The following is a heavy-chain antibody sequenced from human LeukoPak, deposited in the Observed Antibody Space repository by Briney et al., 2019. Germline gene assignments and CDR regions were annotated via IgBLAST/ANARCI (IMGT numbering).Heavy chain of an antibody. CDR1: GFIFANYA. Sequence: GGSLRLSCTTSGFIFANYAMAWVRQSPGKGLEGVSTISASGADTYYADSVRGRFTISRDNSGHVLYLQLIRLRVDDTAFYYCPKPLLTPGNWGPGTLVTVSS. CDR2: ISASGADT. D-gene: IGHD4-23*01. J-gene: IGHJ4*02. V-gene: IGHV3-23*01. CDR3: PKPLLTPGN.